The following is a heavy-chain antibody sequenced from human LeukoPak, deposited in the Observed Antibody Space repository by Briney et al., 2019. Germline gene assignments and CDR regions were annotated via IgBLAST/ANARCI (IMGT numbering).Heavy chain of an antibody. V-gene: IGHV3-53*01. CDR2: IYSGGST. D-gene: IGHD6-13*01. Sequence: GGSLRLSCAASGFTVSSNYMSWVRQAPGKGLEWVSVIYSGGSTYYADSVMGRFTISRDNSKNTLYLQMNSLRAEDTAVYYCAREAETGYSSSWYEYYFDYWGQGSLVTVSS. CDR3: AREAETGYSSSWYEYYFDY. CDR1: GFTVSSNY. J-gene: IGHJ4*02.